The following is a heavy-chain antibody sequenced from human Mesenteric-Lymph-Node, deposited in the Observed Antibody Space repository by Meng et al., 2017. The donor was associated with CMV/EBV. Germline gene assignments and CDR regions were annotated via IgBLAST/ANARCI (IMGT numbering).Heavy chain of an antibody. J-gene: IGHJ4*02. CDR1: GFTFSNYW. D-gene: IGHD6-13*01. CDR3: AKDLYLARYSSKWYYLDY. CDR2: INQDASEK. Sequence: GESLKISCAASGFTFSNYWTYWVRQAPGKGLEWVANINQDASEKYYVDSVQGRFTISRDNSKNMLYLQMSSLRAEDTAVYYCAKDLYLARYSSKWYYLDYWGQGTLVTVSS. V-gene: IGHV3-7*04.